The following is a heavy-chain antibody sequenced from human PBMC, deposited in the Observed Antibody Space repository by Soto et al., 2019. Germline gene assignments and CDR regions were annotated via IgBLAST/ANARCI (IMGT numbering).Heavy chain of an antibody. CDR3: AKTGVSVVRGVPQAFDY. Sequence: QMQLVESGGGVVQPGRSLRLSCAASGFSFNSYGMHWVRQAPGKGLVLVAFISYDGTNKFYGDSVKGRFTISRENSKSTLYLQMNSLRPEDTAVYYCAKTGVSVVRGVPQAFDYWGQGTLVTVSS. V-gene: IGHV3-30*18. CDR2: ISYDGTNK. J-gene: IGHJ4*02. D-gene: IGHD3-10*01. CDR1: GFSFNSYG.